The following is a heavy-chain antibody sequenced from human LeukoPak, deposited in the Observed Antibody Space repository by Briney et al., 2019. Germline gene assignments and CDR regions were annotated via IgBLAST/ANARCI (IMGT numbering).Heavy chain of an antibody. J-gene: IGHJ4*02. Sequence: PDTLSLTCTVSGGSLSSTSHYWGWIRQPPGKGLEWIGRIFYSGSTYYNPSLKSRVTTSVDTSKNHFSLKLSSVTAADTAVYYCARHGGSSGYYYLYWGQGTLVTVSS. CDR1: GGSLSSTSHY. CDR2: IFYSGST. V-gene: IGHV4-39*01. D-gene: IGHD3-22*01. CDR3: ARHGGSSGYYYLY.